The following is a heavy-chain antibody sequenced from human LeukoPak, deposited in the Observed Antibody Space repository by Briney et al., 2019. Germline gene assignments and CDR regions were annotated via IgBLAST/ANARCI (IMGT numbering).Heavy chain of an antibody. V-gene: IGHV4-39*01. CDR3: ARYSSSWVDY. J-gene: IGHJ4*02. CDR1: GGSISSSSYY. D-gene: IGHD6-13*01. CDR2: IYYSGST. Sequence: SETLPLTCTVSGGSISSSSYYWGWIRQPPGKGLEWIGSIYYSGSTYYNPSLKSRVTISVDTSKNQFSLKLSSVTAADTAVYYCARYSSSWVDYWGQGTLVTVSS.